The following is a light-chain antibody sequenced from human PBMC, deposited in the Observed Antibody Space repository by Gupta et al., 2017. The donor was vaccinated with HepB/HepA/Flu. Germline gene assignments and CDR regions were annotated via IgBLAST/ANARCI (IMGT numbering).Light chain of an antibody. CDR2: EVS. Sequence: SALTPPPSVSGSPGQSATISCTGTSSDVGSYNRVSWYQQPPGTAPKLMIYEVSNRPSGVPDRFSGSKSGNTASLTISGLQAEDEADYYCSSDTSSSTVVFGGGTKLTVL. V-gene: IGLV2-18*02. CDR1: SSDVGSYNR. J-gene: IGLJ2*01. CDR3: SSDTSSSTVV.